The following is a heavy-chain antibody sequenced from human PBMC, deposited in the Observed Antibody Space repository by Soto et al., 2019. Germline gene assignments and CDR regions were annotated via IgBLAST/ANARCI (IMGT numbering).Heavy chain of an antibody. Sequence: QVQLVESGGGEVQPGRSLTISCAASGFTFSTYGMHWVRQTPGKGLEWVAVISYHGTNKFYSDSVKGRFTISRDNFKNTRNLQMNSLRADDTAVYSCAKDLQSYGDYDYYCYGMDVWGLGTRVTVSS. CDR3: AKDLQSYGDYDYYCYGMDV. CDR2: ISYHGTNK. V-gene: IGHV3-30*18. CDR1: GFTFSTYG. D-gene: IGHD4-17*01. J-gene: IGHJ6*02.